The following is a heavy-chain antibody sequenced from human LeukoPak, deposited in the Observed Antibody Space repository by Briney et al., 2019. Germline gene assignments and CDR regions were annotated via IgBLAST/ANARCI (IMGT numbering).Heavy chain of an antibody. CDR2: ITPDGSDR. J-gene: IGHJ4*02. CDR1: GFTFNNNW. CDR3: VPGGLAVSGIDY. V-gene: IGHV3-7*01. D-gene: IGHD6-19*01. Sequence: GGSLRLSCAVSGFTFNNNWMSWVRQAPGKGLEWVANITPDGSDRYYVDSLKGRVTISRDNTKSSLYLQLNSLRAEDTAVYYCVPGGLAVSGIDYWGQGALVTVSS.